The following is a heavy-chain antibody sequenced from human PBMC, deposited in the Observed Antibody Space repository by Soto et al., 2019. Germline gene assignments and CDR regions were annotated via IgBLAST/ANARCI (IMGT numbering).Heavy chain of an antibody. CDR3: ARGRGARIGYYYYGMDV. CDR2: ISAYNGNT. D-gene: IGHD1-26*01. CDR1: GYTFTSYG. J-gene: IGHJ6*02. Sequence: GASVKVSCRASGYTFTSYGISWVRQAPGQGLEWMGWISAYNGNTNYAQKLQGRVTMTTDTSTSTAYMELRSLRSDDTAVYYCARGRGARIGYYYYGMDVWGQGTTVTVSS. V-gene: IGHV1-18*01.